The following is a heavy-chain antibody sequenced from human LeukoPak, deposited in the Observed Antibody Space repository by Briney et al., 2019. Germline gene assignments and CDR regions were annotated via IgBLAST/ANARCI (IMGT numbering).Heavy chain of an antibody. CDR2: TYQRSKWYN. CDR1: GDSVSINSAA. Sequence: SQTLSLTCAISGDSVSINSAAWNWIRQSPSRGLEWLGRTYQRSKWYNDYAVSVRSRITINPDISKNQFSLQLNSVTPEDTAVYYCARSPSPYSSGWYFDYWGQGTLVTVSS. D-gene: IGHD6-19*01. V-gene: IGHV6-1*01. CDR3: ARSPSPYSSGWYFDY. J-gene: IGHJ4*02.